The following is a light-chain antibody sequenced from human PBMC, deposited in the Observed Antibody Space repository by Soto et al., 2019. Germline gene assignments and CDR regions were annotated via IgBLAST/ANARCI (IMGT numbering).Light chain of an antibody. Sequence: QSALTQPPSASGSPGQSVTISCTGTSSDVGAYNYVSWYQQYPGKAPKLMIYEVSKRPSGVPDRFSGSKSGKTASLTVSGLQPEEEADYYYTSYAGSNIWVFGGGTKLTVL. CDR1: SSDVGAYNY. CDR2: EVS. J-gene: IGLJ3*02. CDR3: TSYAGSNIWV. V-gene: IGLV2-8*01.